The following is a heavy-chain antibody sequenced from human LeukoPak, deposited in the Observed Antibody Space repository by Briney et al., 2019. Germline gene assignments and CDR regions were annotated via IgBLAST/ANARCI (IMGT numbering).Heavy chain of an antibody. Sequence: SGRSLRLSCAASGFTFSSYGMHWVRQAPGKGLEWVAVISYDGSNKYYADSVKARFTISRDNSKNTLYLQMNSLRAEDTAVYYCAKDTAHRYYGMDVWGKGTTVTVSS. J-gene: IGHJ6*04. CDR2: ISYDGSNK. V-gene: IGHV3-30*18. D-gene: IGHD5-18*01. CDR3: AKDTAHRYYGMDV. CDR1: GFTFSSYG.